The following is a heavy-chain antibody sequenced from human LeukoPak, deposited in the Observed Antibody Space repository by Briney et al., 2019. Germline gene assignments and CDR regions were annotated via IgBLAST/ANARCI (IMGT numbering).Heavy chain of an antibody. CDR3: ARHSGPYGSRWFDY. J-gene: IGHJ4*02. CDR2: IYTSGST. Sequence: SETLSLTCTVSGGSISSYYWSWIRQPAGKGLEWIGRIYTSGSTNYNPSLKSRITISVDTSKNQFSLKLSSVTAADTAVYYCARHSGPYGSRWFDYWGQGTLVTVSS. CDR1: GGSISSYY. V-gene: IGHV4-4*07. D-gene: IGHD6-13*01.